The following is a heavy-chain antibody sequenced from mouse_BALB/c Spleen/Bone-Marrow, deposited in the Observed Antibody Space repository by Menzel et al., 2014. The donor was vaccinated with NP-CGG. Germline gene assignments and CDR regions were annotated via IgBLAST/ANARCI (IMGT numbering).Heavy chain of an antibody. Sequence: EVKLEESGGGLVKSGGSLKLSCAASGFSFNSYGMSWVRQTPEKRLEWVATISGGGSYTFYPDSVKGRLTISRDNAKNNLYLQLSSLRSEDTALYYCARHAYYDQTEVSFVYWGQGTLVTVSA. CDR2: ISGGGSYT. V-gene: IGHV5-9-2*01. CDR3: ARHAYYDQTEVSFVY. D-gene: IGHD2-4*01. CDR1: GFSFNSYG. J-gene: IGHJ3*01.